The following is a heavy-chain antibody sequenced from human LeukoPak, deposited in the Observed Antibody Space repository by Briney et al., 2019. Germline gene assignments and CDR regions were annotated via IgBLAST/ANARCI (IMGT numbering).Heavy chain of an antibody. J-gene: IGHJ3*02. CDR3: ARHLEYTTSSGAFDI. Sequence: RAGESLKISCKGSGYTFTSYWIAWVRQMPGRGLEWMGFIYPGDSDTRHSPSFQGQVTISDDKSLTTAYLQWSSLKASDTAMYYCARHLEYTTSSGAFDIWGQGTMVTVSS. CDR1: GYTFTSYW. CDR2: IYPGDSDT. V-gene: IGHV5-51*01. D-gene: IGHD6-6*01.